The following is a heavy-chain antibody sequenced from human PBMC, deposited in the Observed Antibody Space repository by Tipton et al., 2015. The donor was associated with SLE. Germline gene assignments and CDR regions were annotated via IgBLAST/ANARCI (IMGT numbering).Heavy chain of an antibody. J-gene: IGHJ1*01. D-gene: IGHD3-3*01. V-gene: IGHV1-18*01. CDR1: GYTFTSYG. CDR3: ARFRPSRTKTITIFEH. CDR2: ISAYNGNT. Sequence: QLVQSGAEVKKPGASVKVSCKASGYTFTSYGISWVRQAPGQGLEWMGWISAYNGNTNYAQKLQGRVTMTTDTSTSTAYMELRSLRSDDAAVYYCARFRPSRTKTITIFEHWGQGTLVTVSS.